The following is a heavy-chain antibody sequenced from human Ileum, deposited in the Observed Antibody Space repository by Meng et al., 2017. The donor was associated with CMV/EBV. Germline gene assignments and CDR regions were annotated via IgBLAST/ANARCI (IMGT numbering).Heavy chain of an antibody. CDR1: GDSISNNLW. CDR2: ISHSGST. Sequence: TGAVSGDSISNNLWWSWVRQPPGKGLEWIGEISHSGSTKFNPSLQSRVTISLDKTNNHFSLRLTSVTAADTGVYFCARSPGFWSLDFWGRGTLVTVSS. CDR3: ARSPGFWSLDF. V-gene: IGHV4-4*01. D-gene: IGHD2-8*02. J-gene: IGHJ4*02.